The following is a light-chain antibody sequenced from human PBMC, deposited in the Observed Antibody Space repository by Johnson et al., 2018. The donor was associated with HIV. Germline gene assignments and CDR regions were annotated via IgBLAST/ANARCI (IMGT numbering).Light chain of an antibody. Sequence: QSVLTQPPSVSAAPGQRVTISCSGSSSNIGNNYVSWYQQLPGTAPKLLIYETNKRPSEIPDRFSGSKSGTSATLGITGLQTEDEAEYYCGTWDSSLSVYVFGTGTKVTVL. J-gene: IGLJ1*01. V-gene: IGLV1-51*01. CDR2: ETN. CDR1: SSNIGNNY. CDR3: GTWDSSLSVYV.